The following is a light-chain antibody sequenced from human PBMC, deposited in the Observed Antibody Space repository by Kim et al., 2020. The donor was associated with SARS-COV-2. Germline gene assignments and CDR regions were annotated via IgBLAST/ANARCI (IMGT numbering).Light chain of an antibody. V-gene: IGKV1D-13*01. CDR2: DAT. CDR3: QQLNDYRPLT. J-gene: IGKJ4*01. Sequence: AIHLTQAPSSLSASVGDSVTITCRASQDIRGDLAWYQQKPGHAPRILIYDATTLESGVPSRSSGSGSGTEFSLTISRLQSEDFATYYCQQLNDYRPLTFGGGTKVDIK. CDR1: QDIRGD.